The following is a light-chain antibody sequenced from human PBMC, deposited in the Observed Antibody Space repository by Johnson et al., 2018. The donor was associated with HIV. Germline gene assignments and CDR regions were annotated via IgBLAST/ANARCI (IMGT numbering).Light chain of an antibody. CDR1: SSNVGSNS. V-gene: IGLV1-51*01. J-gene: IGLJ1*01. CDR3: GTWDSSLSAPYV. Sequence: QSALTQPPSVSAAPGQKVTISCSGSSSNVGSNSVSWYRHFPETAPKVLIYDNDKRPSGIPDRFSASKSGSSATLDITGLQTGDEADYYCGTWDSSLSAPYVFGTGTKVTVL. CDR2: DND.